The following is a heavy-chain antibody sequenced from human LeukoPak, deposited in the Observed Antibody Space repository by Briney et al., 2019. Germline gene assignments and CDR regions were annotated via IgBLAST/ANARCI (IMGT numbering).Heavy chain of an antibody. V-gene: IGHV3-23*01. Sequence: PGGSLRLSRAASGFTFSSSAMGWVRRAPQKGLEWVSAIPASGPKTYYTGSVRGRFTISRDNSKNTVYLQMQSLRAEDTAVYYCVKEASKTFGIYTADYWGQGTLVTVSS. CDR2: IPASGPKT. CDR1: GFTFSSSA. D-gene: IGHD3-16*01. CDR3: VKEASKTFGIYTADY. J-gene: IGHJ4*02.